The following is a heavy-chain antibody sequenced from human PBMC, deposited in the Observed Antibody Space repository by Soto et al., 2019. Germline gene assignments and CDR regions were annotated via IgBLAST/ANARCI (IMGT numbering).Heavy chain of an antibody. CDR3: ARGDREDIAVVVGVRPGEYGVDV. V-gene: IGHV3-30-3*01. CDR2: ISYDGSNK. Sequence: QVQLVESRGGVVQPGRSLRLSCAASGFTFRNYAMHWVRQAPGKGLECVAVISYDGSNKFYRDYVKGRFTISRDNSKNTLYLQINSLRYEDTAVYYCARGDREDIAVVVGVRPGEYGVDVWGQGTTVTVSS. D-gene: IGHD2-15*01. CDR1: GFTFRNYA. J-gene: IGHJ6*02.